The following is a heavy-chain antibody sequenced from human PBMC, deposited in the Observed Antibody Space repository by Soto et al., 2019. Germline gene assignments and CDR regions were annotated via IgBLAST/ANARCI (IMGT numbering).Heavy chain of an antibody. V-gene: IGHV3-21*01. D-gene: IGHD3-10*01. CDR3: ARGGDDIPTTLPIDY. CDR2: ISSSSSYI. Sequence: LRLSCAASGFTFSSYSMNWVRQAPGKGLEWVSSISSSSSYIYYADSVKGRFTISRDNAKNSLYLQMNSLRAEDTAVYYCARGGDDIPTTLPIDYWGQGTLVTVSS. CDR1: GFTFSSYS. J-gene: IGHJ4*02.